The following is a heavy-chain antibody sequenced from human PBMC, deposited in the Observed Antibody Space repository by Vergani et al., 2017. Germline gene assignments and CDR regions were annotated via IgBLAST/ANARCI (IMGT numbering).Heavy chain of an antibody. V-gene: IGHV4-4*07. CDR3: ARVERGYCSGGSCYHYFDY. CDR1: GGSISSYY. D-gene: IGHD2-15*01. J-gene: IGHJ4*02. CDR2: IYTSGST. Sequence: QVQLQESGPGLVKPSETLSLTCTVSGGSISSYYWSWIRQPAGKGLEWIGRIYTSGSTNYNPSLKSRVTISVDTSKNQFSLKLSSVTAADTAVYYCARVERGYCSGGSCYHYFDYWGQGTLVTVSS.